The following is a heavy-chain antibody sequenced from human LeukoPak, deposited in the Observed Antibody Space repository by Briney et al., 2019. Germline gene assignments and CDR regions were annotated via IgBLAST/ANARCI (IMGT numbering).Heavy chain of an antibody. CDR3: TREIRYFDWFQADY. J-gene: IGHJ4*02. Sequence: GRSLRLSCTASGFTFGDHSVSWFRQAPGKGLEWVGFIRSKAYGGTAEYAASVKGRFTISRDDSKSVAYLQMDSLKTEDTAVYYCTREIRYFDWFQADYWGQGTLVTVSS. CDR1: GFTFGDHS. V-gene: IGHV3-49*03. CDR2: IRSKAYGGTA. D-gene: IGHD3-9*01.